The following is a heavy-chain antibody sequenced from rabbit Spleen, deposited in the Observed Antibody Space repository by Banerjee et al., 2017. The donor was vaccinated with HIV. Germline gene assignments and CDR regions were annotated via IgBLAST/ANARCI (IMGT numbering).Heavy chain of an antibody. J-gene: IGHJ4*01. D-gene: IGHD4-1*01. CDR2: IYADSRGST. V-gene: IGHV1S40*01. Sequence: QSLEESGGDLVKPGASLTLSCKASGFSFSSSDYICWVRQAPGKGLEWVACIYADSRGSTYYASWAKGRSTISKTSSTTVTLQMTSLTAADTATYFCARDLAGVIGWNVNLWGPGTL. CDR1: GFSFSSSDY. CDR3: ARDLAGVIGWNVNL.